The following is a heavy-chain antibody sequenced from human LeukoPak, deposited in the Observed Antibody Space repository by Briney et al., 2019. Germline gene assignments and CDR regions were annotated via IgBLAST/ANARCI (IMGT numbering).Heavy chain of an antibody. J-gene: IGHJ4*02. CDR3: ARHGADIVVVPSGSVVY. Sequence: SETLSLTCTVSGGSISSISYYWGWIRQPPGKGLEWIGSIYNSGSTYYNPSLKSRVTISVDTSKNQFSLKLSSLTAADTAVYYCARHGADIVVVPSGSVVYWGQGTLSPSPQ. CDR1: GGSISSISYY. V-gene: IGHV4-39*01. D-gene: IGHD2-2*01. CDR2: IYNSGST.